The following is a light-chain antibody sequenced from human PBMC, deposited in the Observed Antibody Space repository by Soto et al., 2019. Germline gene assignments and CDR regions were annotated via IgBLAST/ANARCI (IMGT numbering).Light chain of an antibody. J-gene: IGKJ5*01. CDR2: DAS. Sequence: ERLIRRSPSTLSVSTGERAPLSCRASQSVSSNLAWYQQKPGQAPRLLIYDASNMATGIPARFSGSGSGTDFTLTISSLEPEDFAVYYCQQRSNWPLITFGQGTRLEI. V-gene: IGKV3-11*01. CDR1: QSVSSN. CDR3: QQRSNWPLIT.